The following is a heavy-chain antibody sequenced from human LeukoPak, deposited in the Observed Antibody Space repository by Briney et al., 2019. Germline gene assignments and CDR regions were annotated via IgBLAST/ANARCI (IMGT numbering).Heavy chain of an antibody. D-gene: IGHD5-24*01. Sequence: GASVKVSCKASGGTFSSHTISWVPQAPGQGLEWMGRIISILGIANYAQTFQGRVTITADKSTTTSYMELSSLRSEDTAVYYCARGVEMATITHFDYWGQGTLVTVSS. CDR2: IISILGIA. V-gene: IGHV1-69*02. J-gene: IGHJ4*02. CDR3: ARGVEMATITHFDY. CDR1: GGTFSSHT.